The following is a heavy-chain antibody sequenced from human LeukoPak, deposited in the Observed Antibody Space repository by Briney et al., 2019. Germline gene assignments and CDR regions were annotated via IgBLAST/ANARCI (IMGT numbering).Heavy chain of an antibody. CDR2: INHSGST. D-gene: IGHD3-22*01. J-gene: IGHJ6*02. V-gene: IGHV4-34*01. CDR3: ARGIDSRYYYYGMDV. CDR1: GGSFSGYY. Sequence: PSETLSLTCAVYGGSFSGYYWSWIRQPPGKGLEWIGEINHSGSTNYNPSLKSRVTISVDTSKNQFSLKLSSVTAADTAVYYCARGIDSRYYYYGMDVWGQGTTVTVSS.